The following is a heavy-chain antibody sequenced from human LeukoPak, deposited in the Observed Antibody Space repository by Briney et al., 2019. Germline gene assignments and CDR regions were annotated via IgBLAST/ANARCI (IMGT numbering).Heavy chain of an antibody. Sequence: GGSLRLSCAASGFTFSSYAMHWVRQAPGKGLEWVAIIWLDGSNKYYADSVKGRFTISRDNSKSTLYLQMNSLRAEDTAVYYCARGYSGNYRVDYWGQGTLVTVSS. CDR1: GFTFSSYA. CDR2: IWLDGSNK. J-gene: IGHJ4*02. CDR3: ARGYSGNYRVDY. V-gene: IGHV3-33*01. D-gene: IGHD1-26*01.